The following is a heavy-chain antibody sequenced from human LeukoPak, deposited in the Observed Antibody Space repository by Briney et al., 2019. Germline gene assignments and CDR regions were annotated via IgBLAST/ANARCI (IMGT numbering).Heavy chain of an antibody. J-gene: IGHJ4*02. Sequence: GGTLRLSCAASGFTFSSYAMGWVRQAPGKGPDWVSSISGSGGHTYFADSVRGRFTTSRDNSKNTLDLQMSSLKVEDTAVYYCAKFRYHSNDNNYLDFNYWGQGTLVTVSS. CDR3: AKFRYHSNDNNYLDFNY. D-gene: IGHD3-22*01. V-gene: IGHV3-23*01. CDR2: ISGSGGHT. CDR1: GFTFSSYA.